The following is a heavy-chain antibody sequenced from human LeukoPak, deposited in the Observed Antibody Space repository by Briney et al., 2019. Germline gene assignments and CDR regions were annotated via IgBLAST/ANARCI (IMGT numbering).Heavy chain of an antibody. D-gene: IGHD5-12*01. CDR1: GFTFSSYG. Sequence: GGSLRLSCAASGFTFSSYGMHWVRQAPGKGLEWVAVISYDGSNKYHADSVKGRFTISRDNSKNTLYLQMNSLRAEDTAVYYCAKDKVSGYTLTHYYYYGMDVWGQGTTVTVSS. V-gene: IGHV3-30*18. CDR3: AKDKVSGYTLTHYYYYGMDV. CDR2: ISYDGSNK. J-gene: IGHJ6*02.